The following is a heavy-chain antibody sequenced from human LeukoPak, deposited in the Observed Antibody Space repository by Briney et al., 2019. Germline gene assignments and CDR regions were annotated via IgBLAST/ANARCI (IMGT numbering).Heavy chain of an antibody. J-gene: IGHJ6*03. V-gene: IGHV3-23*01. CDR1: EFSFGSYA. CDR3: AKGGGSYFRRVTYYYYYMDV. D-gene: IGHD1-26*01. CDR2: MSGSGDST. Sequence: PGGSLRLSCAASEFSFGSYAMSWVRQAPGKGLQWVSGMSGSGDSTYYADSVNGRFTISRDNSKDTLYLQMISLRAEDTAVYYCAKGGGSYFRRVTYYYYYMDVWGKGTTVTVSS.